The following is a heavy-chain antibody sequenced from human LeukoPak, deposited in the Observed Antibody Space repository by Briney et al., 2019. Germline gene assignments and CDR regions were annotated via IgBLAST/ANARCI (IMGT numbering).Heavy chain of an antibody. Sequence: GGSLRLSCAASGFTFSSYEMNWVRQAPGKGLEWVSYISSSDSTIYYADSVKGRFTISRDNAKNSLYLQMNSLNIEDTAVYYCTRGPIHLWLYSGMDVWGHGTTVIVSS. CDR2: ISSSDSTI. CDR3: TRGPIHLWLYSGMDV. V-gene: IGHV3-48*03. D-gene: IGHD5-18*01. CDR1: GFTFSSYE. J-gene: IGHJ6*02.